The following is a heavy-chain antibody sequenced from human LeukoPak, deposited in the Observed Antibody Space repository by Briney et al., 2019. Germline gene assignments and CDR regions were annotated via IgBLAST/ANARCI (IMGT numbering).Heavy chain of an antibody. CDR1: GGSISSYY. CDR2: IYYSGST. J-gene: IGHJ3*02. V-gene: IGHV4-59*08. D-gene: IGHD3-22*01. CDR3: ARQRYYDSSGDAFDI. Sequence: PSETLSLTCTVSGGSISSYYWSWIRQSPGKGLEWIGYIYYSGSTNYNPSLKSRVTISIDTSKNQFSLKLSSVTAADTAVYYCARQRYYDSSGDAFDIWGQGTMVTVSS.